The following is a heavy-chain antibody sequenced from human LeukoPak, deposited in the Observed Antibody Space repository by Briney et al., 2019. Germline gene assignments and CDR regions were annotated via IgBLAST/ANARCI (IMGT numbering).Heavy chain of an antibody. V-gene: IGHV3-23*01. J-gene: IGHJ4*02. D-gene: IGHD7-27*01. CDR3: AKDGGLWVSAHWGDS. Sequence: GGSLRLSCAASGFTFSTTAMSWVRQAPGKGLEWVSAISASGDGTFYADSVKGRFTVSRDNSKNTLFLQMNSLRAEDTAVYYCAKDGGLWVSAHWGDSWGRGTLVTVSS. CDR1: GFTFSTTA. CDR2: ISASGDGT.